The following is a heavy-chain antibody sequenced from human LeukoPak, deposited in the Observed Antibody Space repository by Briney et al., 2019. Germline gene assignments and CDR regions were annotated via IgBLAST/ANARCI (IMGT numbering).Heavy chain of an antibody. V-gene: IGHV4-31*03. D-gene: IGHD3-22*01. CDR2: IYYSGST. CDR1: GVSISSGGYY. CDR3: ARGSGYYYYFDY. Sequence: PSQTLSLTCTVSGVSISSGGYYWSWIRQHPGKGLEWIGYIYYSGSTYYNPSLKSRVTISVDTSKNQFSLKLSSVTAADTAVYYCARGSGYYYYFDYWGQGTLVTVSS. J-gene: IGHJ4*02.